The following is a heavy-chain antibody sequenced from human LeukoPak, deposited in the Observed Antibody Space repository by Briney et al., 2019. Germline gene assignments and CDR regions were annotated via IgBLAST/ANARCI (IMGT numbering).Heavy chain of an antibody. V-gene: IGHV3-9*01. CDR2: ISWNSGSI. D-gene: IGHD1-26*01. Sequence: GRSLRLSCAASGFTFDDYAMHWVRQAPGKGLEWVSGISWNSGSIGYADSVKGRFTISRDNAKNSLYLQMNSLRAEDTALYYCAKDIGSVGATSPLYYLGQGTLGTGPS. J-gene: IGHJ4*02. CDR3: AKDIGSVGATSPLYY. CDR1: GFTFDDYA.